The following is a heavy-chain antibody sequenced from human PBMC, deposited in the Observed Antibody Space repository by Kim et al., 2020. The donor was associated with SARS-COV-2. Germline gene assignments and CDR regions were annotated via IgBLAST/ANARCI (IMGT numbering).Heavy chain of an antibody. D-gene: IGHD6-6*01. CDR2: ISSSSGYT. V-gene: IGHV3-11*03. CDR1: KFTFSDYY. CDR3: ATYSSSSSSQY. J-gene: IGHJ1*01. Sequence: GGSLRLYCAASKFTFSDYYMSWIRQAPGKGLEWVSYISSSSGYTNYADSVKGRFTISRDNAKNSLYLQMNSLRTEDTAVYYCATYSSSSSSQYWGQGTLVTVSS.